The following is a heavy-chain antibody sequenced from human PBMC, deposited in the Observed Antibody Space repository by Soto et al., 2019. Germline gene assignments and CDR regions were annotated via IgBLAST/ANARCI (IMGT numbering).Heavy chain of an antibody. J-gene: IGHJ4*02. CDR2: IAWNSDII. CDR3: AKDIGSGSSEFGY. V-gene: IGHV3-9*01. Sequence: PGGSLRLSCAASGFSFEDYAMHWVRQAPGKGLEWVPGIAWNSDIIGYADSVKGRFTISRDNGKNSLYLQMNSLRPEDTALYYCAKDIGSGSSEFGYWGQGTLVTVSS. CDR1: GFSFEDYA. D-gene: IGHD1-26*01.